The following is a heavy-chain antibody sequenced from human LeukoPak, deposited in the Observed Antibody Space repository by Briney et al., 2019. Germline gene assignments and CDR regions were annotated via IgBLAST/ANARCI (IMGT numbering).Heavy chain of an antibody. CDR3: ARARGGYSYGYHY. Sequence: PSETLSLTCAVYGGSFSGYYWSWIRQPPGKGLEWIGEINHSGSTNYNPSLKSRVTISVDTSKNQFSLKLSSMTAADTAVYYCARARGGYSYGYHYWGQGTLVTVSS. D-gene: IGHD5-18*01. CDR1: GGSFSGYY. J-gene: IGHJ4*02. V-gene: IGHV4-34*01. CDR2: INHSGST.